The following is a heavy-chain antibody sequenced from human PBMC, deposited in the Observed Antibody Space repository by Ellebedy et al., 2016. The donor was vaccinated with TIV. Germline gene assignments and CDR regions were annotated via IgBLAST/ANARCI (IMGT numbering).Heavy chain of an antibody. CDR2: LNSDGSNA. CDR1: GFTFNIYW. J-gene: IGHJ4*02. CDR3: ARNRYCSSGDCCALGY. V-gene: IGHV3-74*01. Sequence: GESLKISCAASGFTFNIYWMHWVRQTPGKGLVWVSRLNSDGSNAIYADSVKGRFTISRDNAKNMLYLQMNSLRAEDTAVYYCARNRYCSSGDCCALGYWGQGTLVTVSS. D-gene: IGHD2-15*01.